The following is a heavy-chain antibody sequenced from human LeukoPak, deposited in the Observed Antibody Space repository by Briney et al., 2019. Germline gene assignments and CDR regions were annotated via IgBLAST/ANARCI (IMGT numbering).Heavy chain of an antibody. CDR1: GFTFSSYA. CDR3: ARDRVARDYFDY. J-gene: IGHJ4*02. CDR2: ISYDGSNK. Sequence: GGSLRLSCAASGFTFSSYAKHWVRQAPGKGLEWVAVISYDGSNKYYADSVKGRFTISRDNSKNTLYLQMNSLRAEDTAVYYCARDRVARDYFDYWGQGTLVTVSS. D-gene: IGHD2-15*01. V-gene: IGHV3-30-3*01.